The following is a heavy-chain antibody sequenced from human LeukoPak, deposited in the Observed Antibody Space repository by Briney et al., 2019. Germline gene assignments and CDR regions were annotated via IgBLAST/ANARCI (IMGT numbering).Heavy chain of an antibody. Sequence: SETLSLTCTVSGYSISSGYYWGWIRQPPGKGLEWIGSIYHSGSTYYNPSLKSRVTISVDTSKNQFSLKLSSVTAADTAVYYCASSVGATAPLDYWGQGTLVTVSS. V-gene: IGHV4-38-2*02. CDR1: GYSISSGYY. CDR3: ASSVGATAPLDY. D-gene: IGHD1-26*01. J-gene: IGHJ4*02. CDR2: IYHSGST.